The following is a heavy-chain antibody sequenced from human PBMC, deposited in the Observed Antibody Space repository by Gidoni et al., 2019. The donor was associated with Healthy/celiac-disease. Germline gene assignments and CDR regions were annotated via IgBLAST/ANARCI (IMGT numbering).Heavy chain of an antibody. Sequence: QVQLVQSGAEVKKPGASVKVSCKASGYTFTSYGISWVRQAPGPGLEWMGWIRAYNGNTNYAQKLQGRVTMTTDPSTSTANMELRSMRSDETAVYYCAKDRPADVGLVPSTGYYFDYWGQGTLVTVSS. CDR2: IRAYNGNT. CDR3: AKDRPADVGLVPSTGYYFDY. V-gene: IGHV1-18*01. CDR1: GYTFTSYG. J-gene: IGHJ4*02. D-gene: IGHD2-2*01.